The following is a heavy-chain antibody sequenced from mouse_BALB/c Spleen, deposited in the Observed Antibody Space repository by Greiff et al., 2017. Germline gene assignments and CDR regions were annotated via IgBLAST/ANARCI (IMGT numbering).Heavy chain of an antibody. CDR3: ARWGNYEGNY. CDR1: GFTFSSFG. J-gene: IGHJ2*01. D-gene: IGHD2-1*01. Sequence: DVKLVESGGGLVQPGGSRKLSCAASGFTFSSFGMHWVRQAPEKGLEWVAYISSGSSTIYYADTVKGRFTISRDNPKNTLFLQMTSLRSEDTAMYYCARWGNYEGNYWGQGTTLTVSS. V-gene: IGHV5-17*02. CDR2: ISSGSSTI.